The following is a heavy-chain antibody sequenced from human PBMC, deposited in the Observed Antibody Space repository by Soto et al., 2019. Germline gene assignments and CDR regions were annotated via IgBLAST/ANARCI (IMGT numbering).Heavy chain of an antibody. V-gene: IGHV4-59*01. D-gene: IGHD5-12*01. CDR3: ARSFSDYVAFDI. Sequence: SETLSLTCTVSGGSISSYYWSWIRQPPGKGLEWIGYIYYSGSTNYNPSLKSRVTISVDTSKNQFSLKLSSVTAADTAVYYCARSFSDYVAFDIWGQGTMVTVSS. CDR1: GGSISSYY. CDR2: IYYSGST. J-gene: IGHJ3*02.